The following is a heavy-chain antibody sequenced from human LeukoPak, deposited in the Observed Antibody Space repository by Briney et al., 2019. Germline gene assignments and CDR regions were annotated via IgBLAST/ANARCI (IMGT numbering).Heavy chain of an antibody. CDR1: GGSISSYY. J-gene: IGHJ4*02. CDR2: IYYSGST. CDR3: ARRPYGSGSYYKEYYFDY. Sequence: SETLSLTCTVSGGSISSYYWSWIRQPPGKGLEWIGYIYYSGSTNYNPSLKSRVTISVDTSKNQFSLKLSSVTAADTAVYYCARRPYGSGSYYKEYYFDYWGQGTLVTVSS. D-gene: IGHD3-10*01. V-gene: IGHV4-59*08.